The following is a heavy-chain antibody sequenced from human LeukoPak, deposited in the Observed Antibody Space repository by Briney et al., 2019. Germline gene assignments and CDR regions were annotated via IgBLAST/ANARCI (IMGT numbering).Heavy chain of an antibody. CDR3: AKGGDSSGYYFPS. CDR2: IPYDGSHK. CDR1: GFTFSNYD. Sequence: GGSLRLSCAASGFTFSNYDMHWVRQAPGKGLEWVALIPYDGSHKYYADSVKGRFTISRDNSKNTLYLQVDSLRPEDTAIYYCAKGGDSSGYYFPSWGQGTLVTVS. D-gene: IGHD3-22*01. V-gene: IGHV3-30*02. J-gene: IGHJ4*02.